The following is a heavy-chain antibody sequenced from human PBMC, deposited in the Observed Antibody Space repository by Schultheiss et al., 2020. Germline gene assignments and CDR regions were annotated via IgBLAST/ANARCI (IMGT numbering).Heavy chain of an antibody. V-gene: IGHV3-21*01. CDR1: GFTFRDYS. CDR2: ISTRGTYI. J-gene: IGHJ3*02. Sequence: GGSLRLSCAASGFTFRDYSMNWVRQAPGKGLEWVSYISTRGTYIYYADSVKGRFTISRDNAKNSLYLQMNSLRAEDTAVYYCARGIAVTRAFDIWGQGTMVTVSS. CDR3: ARGIAVTRAFDI. D-gene: IGHD6-19*01.